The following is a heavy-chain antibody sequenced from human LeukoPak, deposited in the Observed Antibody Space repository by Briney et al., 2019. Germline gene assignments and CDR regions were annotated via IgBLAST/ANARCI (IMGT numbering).Heavy chain of an antibody. CDR2: IRSSSSYI. V-gene: IGHV3-21*01. J-gene: IGHJ4*02. D-gene: IGHD6-19*01. CDR3: ARAGYSSGWCFDY. Sequence: GGSLRLFCAASGFTFSSYSMNWVRQAPGKGLEWVSSIRSSSSYIYYADSVKGRFTISRDNAKNSLYLQMSSLRAEDTAVYYCARAGYSSGWCFDYWGQGTLVTVSS. CDR1: GFTFSSYS.